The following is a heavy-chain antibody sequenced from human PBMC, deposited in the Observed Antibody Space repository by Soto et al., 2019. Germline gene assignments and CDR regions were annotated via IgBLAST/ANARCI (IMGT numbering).Heavy chain of an antibody. CDR1: GYTFTSSY. J-gene: IGHJ4*02. V-gene: IGHV1-46*01. CDR3: ARGDSSSWYYLDY. CDR2: INPSGGST. D-gene: IGHD6-13*01. Sequence: QVQLVQSGAKVKKPGASGKVSCRASGYTFTSSYMHWVRQAPGQGLEWRGIINPSGGSTSYAQKFQGRVTMTRDTSTSTVYMELSSLRSEDTAVYYCARGDSSSWYYLDYWGQGTLVTVSS.